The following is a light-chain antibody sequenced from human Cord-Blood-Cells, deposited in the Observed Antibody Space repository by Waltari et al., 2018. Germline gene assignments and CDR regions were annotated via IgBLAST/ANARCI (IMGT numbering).Light chain of an antibody. Sequence: QSALTQPASVSGSPRQTVNFSCTGTSSDVRSYNLVSWNQQHPGNAPKPMIYEGSKRPSGLSTRFSGSNLGNTASLTFSGLQVENEADYYCCSHAGGSTWVFGGGTKLTVL. CDR2: EGS. CDR3: CSHAGGSTWV. CDR1: SSDVRSYNL. V-gene: IGLV2-23*01. J-gene: IGLJ3*02.